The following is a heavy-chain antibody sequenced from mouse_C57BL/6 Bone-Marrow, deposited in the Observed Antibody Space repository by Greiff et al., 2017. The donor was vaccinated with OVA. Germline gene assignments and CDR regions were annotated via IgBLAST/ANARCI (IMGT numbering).Heavy chain of an antibody. J-gene: IGHJ4*01. CDR2: LSSGGSYT. V-gene: IGHV5-6*01. CDR1: GFTFSSYG. Sequence: EVHLVESGGDLVKPGGSLKLSCAASGFTFSSYGMSWVRQTPDKRLEWVATLSSGGSYTYYPDSVKGRFTISRDNAKNHLYLQMSSLKTEETAMYDCESPVTKVVEGAMDDWGQGTSVTVSS. CDR3: ESPVTKVVEGAMDD. D-gene: IGHD1-1*01.